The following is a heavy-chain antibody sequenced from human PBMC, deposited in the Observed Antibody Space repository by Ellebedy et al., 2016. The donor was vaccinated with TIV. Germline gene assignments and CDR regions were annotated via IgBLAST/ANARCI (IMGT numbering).Heavy chain of an antibody. D-gene: IGHD5-12*01. CDR1: GYAFASYG. CDR3: ARDMVQGMVARYLWFDY. J-gene: IGHJ4*02. Sequence: ASVKVSCKTSGYAFASYGIAWVRQAPGQGLEYMGWIGAYTGNTEYAQKFQGRVTMTTDISTGTAYMEMRSLRSDDTAVYYCARDMVQGMVARYLWFDYWGQGTLVTVSS. V-gene: IGHV1-18*01. CDR2: IGAYTGNT.